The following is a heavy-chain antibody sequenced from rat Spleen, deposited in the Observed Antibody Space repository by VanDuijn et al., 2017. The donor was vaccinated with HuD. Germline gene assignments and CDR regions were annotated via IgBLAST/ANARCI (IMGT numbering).Heavy chain of an antibody. Sequence: EVQLVESGGGLVQPGRSLKLSCAASGFTFSDYNMAWVRQAPKKGLEWVATIIYDGSRTYYRDSVKGRFTISRDNAKSTLYLQMESLRSEDTATYYCAKDGLQWGWYFDFWGPGTMVTVSS. D-gene: IGHD1-1*01. CDR3: AKDGLQWGWYFDF. CDR2: IIYDGSRT. V-gene: IGHV5S10*01. J-gene: IGHJ1*01. CDR1: GFTFSDYN.